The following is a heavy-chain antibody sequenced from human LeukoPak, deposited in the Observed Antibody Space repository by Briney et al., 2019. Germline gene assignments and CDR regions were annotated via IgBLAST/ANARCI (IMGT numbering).Heavy chain of an antibody. CDR1: GGSISSSSYY. Sequence: SETLSLTCTVSGGSISSSSYYWGWIRQPPGKGLEWIGSIHYSGSTYYNPSLKSRVTISVDTSKNQFSLKLSSVTAADTAVYYCARDGGPAVLWFGAGDAFDIWGQGTMVTVSS. V-gene: IGHV4-39*07. J-gene: IGHJ3*02. D-gene: IGHD3-10*01. CDR2: IHYSGST. CDR3: ARDGGPAVLWFGAGDAFDI.